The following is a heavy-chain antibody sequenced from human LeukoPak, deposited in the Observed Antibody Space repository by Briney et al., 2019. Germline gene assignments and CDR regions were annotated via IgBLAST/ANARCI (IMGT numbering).Heavy chain of an antibody. CDR1: GYTFTNYT. J-gene: IGHJ6*02. CDR2: INPIFGTA. Sequence: GASVKVSCKASGYTFTNYTLNWVRQAPGQGLEWMGGINPIFGTANYAQKFQGRVTITADESTSTAYMELSSLRSEDTAVYYCARDQSEVDDFWSGYYYYYYGMDVWGQGTTVTVSS. D-gene: IGHD3-3*01. CDR3: ARDQSEVDDFWSGYYYYYYGMDV. V-gene: IGHV1-69*13.